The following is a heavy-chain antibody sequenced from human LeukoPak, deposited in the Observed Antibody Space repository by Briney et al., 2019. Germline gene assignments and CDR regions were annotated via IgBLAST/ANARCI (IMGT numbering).Heavy chain of an antibody. V-gene: IGHV4-4*09. CDR2: IYTSGST. CDR1: GGSISSYY. Sequence: SETLSLTCTVSGGSISSYYRSWIRQPPGKGLEWIGYIYTSGSTNYNPSLKSRVTVSVDTSKNQFSLKLSSVTAADTAVYYCARQVYYYDSSGSPNYYYYYMDVWGKGTTVTVSS. CDR3: ARQVYYYDSSGSPNYYYYYMDV. D-gene: IGHD3-22*01. J-gene: IGHJ6*03.